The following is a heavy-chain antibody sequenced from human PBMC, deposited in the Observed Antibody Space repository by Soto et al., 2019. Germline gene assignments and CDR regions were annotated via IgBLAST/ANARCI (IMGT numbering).Heavy chain of an antibody. CDR1: GFTFSRYA. Sequence: GGSLRLSCAASGFTFSRYAMSWVRQAPGKGLEWVSAMIGSGGSTYYADYVKGRFTISIDKSKNTLYLQMNSLRAEDTAVYYCAKFNYYDSSGSPNWYFDPWGSGTLVTVSS. D-gene: IGHD3-22*01. V-gene: IGHV3-23*01. CDR2: MIGSGGST. J-gene: IGHJ2*01. CDR3: AKFNYYDSSGSPNWYFDP.